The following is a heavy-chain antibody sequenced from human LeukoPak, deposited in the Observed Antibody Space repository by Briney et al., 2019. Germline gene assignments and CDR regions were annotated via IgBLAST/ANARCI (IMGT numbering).Heavy chain of an antibody. CDR3: AREDYGSGSYRFDY. V-gene: IGHV1-2*02. J-gene: IGHJ4*02. D-gene: IGHD3-10*01. CDR2: INPTSGGT. Sequence: ASVTVSCLPSAYTFTGYYMHWVRQAPGHGLEWVGWINPTSGGTNYAQKFQGRVTMTRDTSISTAYMELSRLRSDDTAVYYCAREDYGSGSYRFDYWGQGTLVTVSS. CDR1: AYTFTGYY.